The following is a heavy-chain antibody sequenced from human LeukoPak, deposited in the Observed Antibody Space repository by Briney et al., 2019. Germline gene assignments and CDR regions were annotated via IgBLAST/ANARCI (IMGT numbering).Heavy chain of an antibody. Sequence: PSETLSLTCAVSGYSISSGYYWGWIRQPPGKGLEWIGSIYHSGSTYYNPSLKSRASISVDTSKNQFSLKLSSVTAADTAVYCCARLGNYYDSSGFDYWGQGTLVTVSS. J-gene: IGHJ4*02. CDR2: IYHSGST. D-gene: IGHD3-22*01. CDR1: GYSISSGYY. CDR3: ARLGNYYDSSGFDY. V-gene: IGHV4-38-2*01.